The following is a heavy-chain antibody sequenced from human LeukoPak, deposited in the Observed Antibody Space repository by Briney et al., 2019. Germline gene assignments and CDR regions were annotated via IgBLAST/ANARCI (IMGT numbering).Heavy chain of an antibody. CDR2: ISWNSGSI. J-gene: IGHJ4*02. CDR1: GFIFDDYA. D-gene: IGHD6-19*01. V-gene: IGHV3-9*01. Sequence: GGSLRLSCAASGFIFDDYAMHWVRQAPGKGLEWVSGISWNSGSIGYADSVKGRFTISRDNAKNSLYLQMNSLRAEDTALYYCAKDPYSSGWYRFFDYWGQGTLVIVSS. CDR3: AKDPYSSGWYRFFDY.